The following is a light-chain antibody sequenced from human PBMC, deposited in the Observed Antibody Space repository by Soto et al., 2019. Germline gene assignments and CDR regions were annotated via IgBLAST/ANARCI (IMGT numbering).Light chain of an antibody. CDR2: RAS. CDR1: QSVSSN. J-gene: IGKJ1*01. CDR3: HQYNNWPPWT. Sequence: ITKSACTLPRSPGNRATLSCKASQSVSSNYLAWYQQKPGQAPRVLIYRASSRATGIPDRFSGSGSGTDFTLTISSLQSEDFAVYYCHQYNNWPPWTFGPGTKVDIK. V-gene: IGKV3D-15*01.